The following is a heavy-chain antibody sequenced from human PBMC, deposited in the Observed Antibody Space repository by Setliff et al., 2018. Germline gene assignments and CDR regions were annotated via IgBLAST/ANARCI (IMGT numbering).Heavy chain of an antibody. CDR2: LYTSGDT. D-gene: IGHD2-15*01. CDR3: ARDRVVVLAGRRGFYFDY. Sequence: SETLSLTCTVSGGSISSHYWTWIWQPVGKGLEWIGRLYTSGDTNYNPSLKSRVSMSLDTSKNQFSLKLSSVTAADTAVYYCARDRVVVLAGRRGFYFDYWGQGTLVTVSS. J-gene: IGHJ4*02. V-gene: IGHV4-4*07. CDR1: GGSISSHY.